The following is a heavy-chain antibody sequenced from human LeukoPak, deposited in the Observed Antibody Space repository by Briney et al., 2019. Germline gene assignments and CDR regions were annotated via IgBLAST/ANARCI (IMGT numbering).Heavy chain of an antibody. CDR2: IYTSGST. J-gene: IGHJ5*02. CDR3: ARDPYYDFWSGGFDP. CDR1: GGSISSGSYY. V-gene: IGHV4-61*02. Sequence: SETLSLTCTVPGGSISSGSYYWSWIRQPAGKGLEWIGRIYTSGSTNYNPSLKSRVTISVDTSKNQFSLKLSSVTAADTAVYYCARDPYYDFWSGGFDPWGQGTLVTVSS. D-gene: IGHD3-3*01.